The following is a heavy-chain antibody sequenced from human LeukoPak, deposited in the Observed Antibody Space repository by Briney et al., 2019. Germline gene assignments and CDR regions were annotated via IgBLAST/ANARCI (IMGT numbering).Heavy chain of an antibody. V-gene: IGHV1-46*01. CDR1: GYTFTSYY. J-gene: IGHJ4*02. CDR3: ARDLGAGVLYPDY. CDR2: INPSGGST. Sequence: ASVKASCKASGYTFTSYYMHWVRQAPGQGLEWMGIINPSGGSTSYAQKFQGRVTMTRDMSTSTVYMELSSLRSEDTAVYYCARDLGAGVLYPDYWGQGTLVTVSS. D-gene: IGHD3-10*01.